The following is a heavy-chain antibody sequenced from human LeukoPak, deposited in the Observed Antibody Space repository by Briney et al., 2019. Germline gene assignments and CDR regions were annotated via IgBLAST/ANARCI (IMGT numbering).Heavy chain of an antibody. CDR1: GGSISSYY. CDR3: ARGLTAAGVWFDP. D-gene: IGHD6-13*01. J-gene: IGHJ5*02. CDR2: IYYSGST. Sequence: PSETLSLTCTVSGGSISSYYWSWIRQPPGKGLEWIGYIYYSGSTNYNPSLKSRVTISVDTSKNQFSLKLSSVAAADTAAYYCARGLTAAGVWFDPWGQGTLVTVSS. V-gene: IGHV4-59*01.